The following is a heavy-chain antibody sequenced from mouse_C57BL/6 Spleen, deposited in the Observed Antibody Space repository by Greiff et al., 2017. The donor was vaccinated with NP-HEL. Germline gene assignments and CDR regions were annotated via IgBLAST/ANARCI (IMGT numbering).Heavy chain of an antibody. CDR2: IYPGSGST. Sequence: QVQLQQPGAELVQPGASVKMSCKASGYTFTSYWITWVKQRPGQGLEWIGDIYPGSGSTNYNEKFKSKATLTVDTSSSTAYMQLSSLTSEDSAVYYCAIWLLRYAMDYWGQGTSVTVSS. CDR3: AIWLLRYAMDY. D-gene: IGHD2-3*01. J-gene: IGHJ4*01. CDR1: GYTFTSYW. V-gene: IGHV1-55*01.